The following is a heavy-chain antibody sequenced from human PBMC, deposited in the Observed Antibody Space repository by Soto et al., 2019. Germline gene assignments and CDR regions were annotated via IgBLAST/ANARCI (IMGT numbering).Heavy chain of an antibody. CDR2: ISGSGGST. D-gene: IGHD3-3*01. CDR3: AKDPSNYDFWSGYYKAGYYYGMDV. Sequence: GGSLRLSCAASGFTFSSYAMSWVRQAPGKGLEWVSAISGSGGSTYYADSVKGRFTISRDNSKNTLYLQMNSLRAEDTAVYYCAKDPSNYDFWSGYYKAGYYYGMDVWGQGATVTVSS. J-gene: IGHJ6*02. V-gene: IGHV3-23*01. CDR1: GFTFSSYA.